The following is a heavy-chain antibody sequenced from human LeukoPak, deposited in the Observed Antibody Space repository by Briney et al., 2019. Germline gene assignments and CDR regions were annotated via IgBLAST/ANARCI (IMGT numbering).Heavy chain of an antibody. Sequence: GGSLRLSCAASGFTFSGSAMHWVRQASGKGLEWVGRIRSKANSYATAYAASVKGRFTISRDDSKNTAYLQMNSPKTEDTAVYYCTGGPATTYYYYYGMDVWGQGTTVTVSS. D-gene: IGHD4-11*01. V-gene: IGHV3-73*01. J-gene: IGHJ6*02. CDR3: TGGPATTYYYYYGMDV. CDR2: IRSKANSYAT. CDR1: GFTFSGSA.